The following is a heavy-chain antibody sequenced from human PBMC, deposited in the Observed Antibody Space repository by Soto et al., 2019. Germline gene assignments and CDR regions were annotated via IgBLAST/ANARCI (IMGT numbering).Heavy chain of an antibody. CDR3: AKDRGSSSRADYYSYGLDV. CDR2: ISHDESVR. CDR1: GFAFSGYG. D-gene: IGHD6-6*01. Sequence: QVQLVESGGGVVQPGKSLRLSCAAAGFAFSGYGMHWVRQAPGKGLEWVAIISHDESVRFYADSVKGRFTISRDNSKNXLXLPMNSLRAEDTAVYYCAKDRGSSSRADYYSYGLDVWGQGTTVTVSS. V-gene: IGHV3-30*18. J-gene: IGHJ6*02.